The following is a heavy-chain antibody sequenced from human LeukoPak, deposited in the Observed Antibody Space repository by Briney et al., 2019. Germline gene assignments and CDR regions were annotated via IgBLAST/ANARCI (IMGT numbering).Heavy chain of an antibody. D-gene: IGHD2-2*01. Sequence: GGSLSLSCAASGFTFSRYSMSWVRQAPGKGLEWVANIKQDGSEKHYVDSVKGRFTISRDNTKNSLYLQMSSLRAEDTAVYYCARDLGQLPHEYFQRWGQGTLVTVSS. CDR3: ARDLGQLPHEYFQR. CDR1: GFTFSRYS. CDR2: IKQDGSEK. J-gene: IGHJ1*01. V-gene: IGHV3-7*04.